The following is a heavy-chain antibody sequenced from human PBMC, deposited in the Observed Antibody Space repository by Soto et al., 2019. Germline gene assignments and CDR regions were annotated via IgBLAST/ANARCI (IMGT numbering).Heavy chain of an antibody. CDR3: ARALDGSMYYDFWRRYNSFDS. V-gene: IGHV1-18*01. J-gene: IGHJ5*01. CDR2: ISAYNGNT. Sequence: ASVKVSCKASGYTCSSYGISWVRQAPGQGLEWMGWISAYNGNTNYAQKLQGRVTMATDTSTSTAYMELRSRRSDDTAVYYCARALDGSMYYDFWRRYNSFDSCCQG. D-gene: IGHD3-3*01. CDR1: GYTCSSYG.